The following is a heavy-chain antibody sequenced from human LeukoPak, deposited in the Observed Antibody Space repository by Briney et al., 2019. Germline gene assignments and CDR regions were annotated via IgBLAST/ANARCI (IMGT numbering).Heavy chain of an antibody. J-gene: IGHJ3*02. V-gene: IGHV4-59*08. CDR3: ARQFPDNAFDI. CDR1: GGSIGSYY. CDR2: IYYSGST. Sequence: KSSETLSLTCTVSGGSIGSYYWSWIRQPPGKGLEWIGYIYYSGSTNYNPSLKSRVTISVDTSKNQFSLKLSSVTAADTAVYYCARQFPDNAFDIWGQGTMVTVSS.